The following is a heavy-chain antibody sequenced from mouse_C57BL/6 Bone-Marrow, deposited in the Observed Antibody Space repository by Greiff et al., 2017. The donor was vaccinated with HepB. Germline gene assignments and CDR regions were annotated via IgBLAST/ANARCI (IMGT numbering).Heavy chain of an antibody. CDR3: ARAFYSIFYYYAMDY. Sequence: DVKLQESGPGLVKPSQSLSLTCSVTGYSITSGYYWNWIRQFPGNKLEWMGYISYDGSNNYNPSLKNRISITRDTSKNQFFLKLNSVTTEDTATYYCARAFYSIFYYYAMDYWGQGTSVTVSS. CDR1: GYSITSGYY. CDR2: ISYDGSN. V-gene: IGHV3-6*01. J-gene: IGHJ4*01. D-gene: IGHD2-5*01.